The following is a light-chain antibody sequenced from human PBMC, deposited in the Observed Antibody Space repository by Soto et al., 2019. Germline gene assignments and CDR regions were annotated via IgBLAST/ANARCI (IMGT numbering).Light chain of an antibody. CDR3: QSHDSSLRAHVV. V-gene: IGLV1-40*01. CDR1: SSNIGADYD. CDR2: GNT. J-gene: IGLJ2*01. Sequence: QSVLTQPPSVSGAPGQRVTISCTGSSSNIGADYDVQWYQQVPGTAPKLLIYGNTNRPSGVPDRFSGSISGTSASLAISGLQAEDEADYYCQSHDSSLRAHVVFGGGTKLTVL.